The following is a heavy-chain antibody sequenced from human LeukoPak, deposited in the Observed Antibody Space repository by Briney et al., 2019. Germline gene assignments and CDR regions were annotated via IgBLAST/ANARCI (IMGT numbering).Heavy chain of an antibody. J-gene: IGHJ6*02. CDR2: ISSTGNTV. Sequence: GGSLRLSCAASGFTFSSYSINWVRQAPGKGLEWVSYISSTGNTVYYADSVKGRFTVSRDNAENTLYLQMNSLRAEDTAVYYCAKAHNSGSYPYYYYYGMDVWGQGTTVTVSS. D-gene: IGHD1-26*01. CDR1: GFTFSSYS. V-gene: IGHV3-48*01. CDR3: AKAHNSGSYPYYYYYGMDV.